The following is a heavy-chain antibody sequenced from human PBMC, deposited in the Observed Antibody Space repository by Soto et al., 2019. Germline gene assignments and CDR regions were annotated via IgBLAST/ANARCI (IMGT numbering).Heavy chain of an antibody. Sequence: EVQLVETGGGLIQPGGSLRLSCAPSGFTVSRNYMSWVRQAPGKGLEWVSVIYSGGNTYYADSVKGRFTISRDNSKNTLYLQMNSLRAEDTAVHYCVRGTLPRGGGAFDIWGQGTMVSVSS. CDR3: VRGTLPRGGGAFDI. CDR2: IYSGGNT. J-gene: IGHJ3*02. D-gene: IGHD3-10*01. V-gene: IGHV3-53*02. CDR1: GFTVSRNY.